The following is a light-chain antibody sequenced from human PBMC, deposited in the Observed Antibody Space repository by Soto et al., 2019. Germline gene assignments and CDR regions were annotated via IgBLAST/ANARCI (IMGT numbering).Light chain of an antibody. Sequence: QSVLTQPASVSGSPRQSITISCTGTSSDVGGYNYVSWYQQYPGKAPKLMIYEVSNRPSGVSNRFSGSKSGNTASLTISGLQAEDEADYYCSSYASSRDVFFGGGTKLTVL. J-gene: IGLJ2*01. CDR2: EVS. CDR1: SSDVGGYNY. V-gene: IGLV2-14*01. CDR3: SSYASSRDVF.